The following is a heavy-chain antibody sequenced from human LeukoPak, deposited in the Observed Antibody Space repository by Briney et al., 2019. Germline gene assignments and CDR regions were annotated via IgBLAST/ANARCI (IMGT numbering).Heavy chain of an antibody. Sequence: KPGGSLRLSCAASGFTFSDYYMSWIRQAPGKGLEWVSYISSSGSTIYYADSVKGRFTISRDNAKNSLYLQMNSLRAEDTAVYYCARVAKPTVTTEAFYYYYMDVWGKGTTVTVSS. D-gene: IGHD4-11*01. J-gene: IGHJ6*03. CDR3: ARVAKPTVTTEAFYYYYMDV. V-gene: IGHV3-11*01. CDR1: GFTFSDYY. CDR2: ISSSGSTI.